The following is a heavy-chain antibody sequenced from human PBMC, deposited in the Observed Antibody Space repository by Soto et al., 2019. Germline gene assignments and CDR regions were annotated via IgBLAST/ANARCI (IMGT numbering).Heavy chain of an antibody. D-gene: IGHD3-10*01. CDR1: GGSISSGDYY. J-gene: IGHJ2*01. Sequence: QVQLQESGPGLVKPSQTLSLTCTVSGGSISSGDYYWSWIRQPPGKGLEWIGYIYYSGSTYYNPSLKSRVTISVDTSKNQFSLKLSSVTAADTAVYYCARGLLPDGSGSYYNWYFDLWGRGTLVTVSS. V-gene: IGHV4-30-4*01. CDR2: IYYSGST. CDR3: ARGLLPDGSGSYYNWYFDL.